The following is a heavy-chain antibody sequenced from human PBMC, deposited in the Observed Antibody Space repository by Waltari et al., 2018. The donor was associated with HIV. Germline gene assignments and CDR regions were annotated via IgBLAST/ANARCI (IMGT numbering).Heavy chain of an antibody. CDR2: ISWNSGSI. Sequence: EVQLVESGGGLVQPGRSLRLCCAASGFTFADSAIHWVRQAPGKGLEWGSGISWNSGSIGYADSVKGRFTISRDNAKNSLYLQMNSLRAEDTALYYCAKDEYGMDVWGQGTTVTVSS. V-gene: IGHV3-9*01. CDR3: AKDEYGMDV. CDR1: GFTFADSA. J-gene: IGHJ6*02.